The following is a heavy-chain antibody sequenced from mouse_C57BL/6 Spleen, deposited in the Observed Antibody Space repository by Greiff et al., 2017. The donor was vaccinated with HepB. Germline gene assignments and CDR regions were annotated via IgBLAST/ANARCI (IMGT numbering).Heavy chain of an antibody. J-gene: IGHJ2*01. V-gene: IGHV1-72*01. Sequence: QVQLQQPGAELVKPGASVKLSCKASGYTFTSYWMHWVKQRPGRGLEWIGRIDPDSGGTKYNEKFKSKATLTVDKPSSTGYMQLSSLTSDDSTVYYCARSGVRTTVVATSFDYWGQGTTLTVSS. CDR2: IDPDSGGT. CDR3: ARSGVRTTVVATSFDY. D-gene: IGHD1-1*01. CDR1: GYTFTSYW.